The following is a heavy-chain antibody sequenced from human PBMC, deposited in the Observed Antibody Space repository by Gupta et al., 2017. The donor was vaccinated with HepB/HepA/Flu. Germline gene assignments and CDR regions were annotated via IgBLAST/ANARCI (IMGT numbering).Heavy chain of an antibody. J-gene: IGHJ4*02. CDR1: GFIFSSYG. CDR3: ARDSRDYYPAGDSPTEAFPSDH. V-gene: IGHV3-33*01. D-gene: IGHD3-10*01. Sequence: QVQLVESGGGVVQPGASLRLSCAASGFIFSSYGIHWVRQAPGKGLEWVAFVWYNDNMKYYADSVKGRFTISRDNSKNSVYLQMNSLRDEDTAKYYCARDSRDYYPAGDSPTEAFPSDHWGQGIQVTVSS. CDR2: VWYNDNMK.